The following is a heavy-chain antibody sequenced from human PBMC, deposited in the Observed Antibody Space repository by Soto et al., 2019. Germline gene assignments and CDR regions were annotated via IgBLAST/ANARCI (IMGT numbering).Heavy chain of an antibody. CDR2: IKSKTDGGTT. CDR1: GFTFGNAW. V-gene: IGHV3-15*07. D-gene: IGHD3-22*01. Sequence: EGQLVESGGGLVKPGGSLRLSCAASGFTFGNAWMNWVRQAPGKGLEWVGRIKSKTDGGTTDYAAPVKGRFTISRDDSKNTLYLQMNSLKTEDTAVYYCCSLRYYPVYYYYGMDVWGQGTTVTVSS. CDR3: CSLRYYPVYYYYGMDV. J-gene: IGHJ6*02.